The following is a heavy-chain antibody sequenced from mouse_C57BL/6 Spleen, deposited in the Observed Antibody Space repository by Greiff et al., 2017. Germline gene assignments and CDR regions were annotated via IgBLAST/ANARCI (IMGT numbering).Heavy chain of an antibody. D-gene: IGHD2-3*01. CDR2: ISDGGSYT. V-gene: IGHV5-4*03. CDR1: GFTFSSYA. CDR3: ASDGYYVPMDY. J-gene: IGHJ4*01. Sequence: DVKLVESGGGLVKPGGSLKLSCAASGFTFSSYAMSWVRQTPEKRLEWVATISDGGSYTYYPDNVKGRFTISRDNAKNNLYLQMSHLKSEDTAMYYCASDGYYVPMDYWGQGTSVTVSS.